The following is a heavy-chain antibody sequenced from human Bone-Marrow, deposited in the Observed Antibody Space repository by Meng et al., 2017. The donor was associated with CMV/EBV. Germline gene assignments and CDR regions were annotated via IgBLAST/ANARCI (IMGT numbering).Heavy chain of an antibody. J-gene: IGHJ4*02. CDR1: GFTFSDHY. V-gene: IGHV3-72*01. Sequence: GESLKISCAASGFTFSDHYMCWVRQAPGKGLEWVGRTRNKANSYTTEYAGSVKGRFIGSRDESKNSLYLQMNSLKTEDTAGYYCARSCSRTSCYTGDYWGQGTLVTVSS. CDR3: ARSCSRTSCYTGDY. CDR2: TRNKANSYTT. D-gene: IGHD2-2*02.